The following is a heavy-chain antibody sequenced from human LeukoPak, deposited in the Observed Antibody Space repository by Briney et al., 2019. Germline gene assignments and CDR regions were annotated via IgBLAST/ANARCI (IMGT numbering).Heavy chain of an antibody. Sequence: PGRSLRLSCAASGFTFSSYGMHWVRQAPGKGLEWVAVISYDGSNKYYADSVKGRFTISRDNSKNTLYLQMNSLRAEDTAVYYCARPTEGDAFDIWGQGTMVTVSS. V-gene: IGHV3-30*03. CDR2: ISYDGSNK. CDR3: ARPTEGDAFDI. CDR1: GFTFSSYG. J-gene: IGHJ3*02.